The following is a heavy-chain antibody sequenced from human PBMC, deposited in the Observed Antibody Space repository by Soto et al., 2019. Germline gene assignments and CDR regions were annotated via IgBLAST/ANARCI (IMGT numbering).Heavy chain of an antibody. V-gene: IGHV4-61*08. CDR2: VYYSGTT. Sequence: SETLSLTCTVSGGSIDSGDYYWSWIRQPPGKGLEWIGYVYYSGTTNYNPSLKSRVTISVDKSKNQFSLKLSSVAAADAAVYYCARDYPFTIFGVINDAFDIWGQGTMVTVSS. CDR3: ARDYPFTIFGVINDAFDI. CDR1: GGSIDSGDYY. D-gene: IGHD3-3*01. J-gene: IGHJ3*02.